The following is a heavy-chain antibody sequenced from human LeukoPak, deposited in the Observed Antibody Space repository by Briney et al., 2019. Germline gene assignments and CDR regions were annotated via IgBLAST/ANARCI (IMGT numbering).Heavy chain of an antibody. J-gene: IGHJ4*02. CDR1: GYTFTSYY. V-gene: IGHV1-46*01. Sequence: VASVKVSCKASGYTFTSYYMHWVRQAPGQGLEWMGIINPSGGSTSYAQKFQGRVTMTRDTSTSTVYIELSSLRSEDTAVYYCARGNTYYDISRESETGGDYWGQGTLVTVSS. D-gene: IGHD3-9*01. CDR2: INPSGGST. CDR3: ARGNTYYDISRESETGGDY.